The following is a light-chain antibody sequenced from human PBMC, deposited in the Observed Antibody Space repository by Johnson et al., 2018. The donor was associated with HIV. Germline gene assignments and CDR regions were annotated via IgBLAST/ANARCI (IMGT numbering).Light chain of an antibody. CDR1: SSNIGNNY. V-gene: IGLV1-51*02. CDR3: GTWDSSLSAARV. CDR2: ENN. Sequence: QPVLTQPPSVSAAPGQKVTISCSGSSSNIGNNYVSWYQQLPGTAPKLLIYENNKRPSGIPDRFSGSKSGTSATLGITGLQTGDEADYYCGTWDSSLSAARVFGTGTKVTVL. J-gene: IGLJ1*01.